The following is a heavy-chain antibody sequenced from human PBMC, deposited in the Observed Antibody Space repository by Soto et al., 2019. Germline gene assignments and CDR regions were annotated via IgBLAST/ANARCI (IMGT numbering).Heavy chain of an antibody. CDR3: ARDYWNYVDGMDV. Sequence: SQTLSLTCAISGDSVSSNSADWNWIRQSPSRGLEWLGRTYYRSKWYNDYAVSVKSRITINPDTSKNQFSLQLNSVTPEDTAVYYCARDYWNYVDGMDVWGQGTTVTVSS. J-gene: IGHJ6*02. V-gene: IGHV6-1*01. D-gene: IGHD1-7*01. CDR1: GDSVSSNSAD. CDR2: TYYRSKWYN.